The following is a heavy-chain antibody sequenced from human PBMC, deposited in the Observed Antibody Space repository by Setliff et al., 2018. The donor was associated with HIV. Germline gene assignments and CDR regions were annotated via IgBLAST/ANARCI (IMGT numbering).Heavy chain of an antibody. CDR1: GFTFTSYE. V-gene: IGHV3-48*03. J-gene: IGHJ4*02. Sequence: PSETLRLSCAASGFTFTSYEMNWVRQAPGRGLQWVSYISGTGKTTYYGDSVRGRFTMSRDNARSSVFLEMTDLRVEDTAIYYCARAQAMLMDVPPFDSWGPGSLVTVSS. CDR3: ARAQAMLMDVPPFDS. D-gene: IGHD2-8*01. CDR2: ISGTGKTT.